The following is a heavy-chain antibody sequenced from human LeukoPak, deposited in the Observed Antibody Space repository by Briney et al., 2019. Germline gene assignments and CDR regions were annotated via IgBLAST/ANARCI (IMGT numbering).Heavy chain of an antibody. Sequence: PGGSLRLSCAASGFTFGSYGMHWVRQAPGKGLEWVAFIRYDGSNKYYADSVKGRFTISRDNSKNTLYLQMNSLRAEDTAVYYCAKSPSPPGIAVAGTAPIDYWGQGTLVTVSS. CDR1: GFTFGSYG. CDR2: IRYDGSNK. CDR3: AKSPSPPGIAVAGTAPIDY. J-gene: IGHJ4*02. D-gene: IGHD6-19*01. V-gene: IGHV3-30*02.